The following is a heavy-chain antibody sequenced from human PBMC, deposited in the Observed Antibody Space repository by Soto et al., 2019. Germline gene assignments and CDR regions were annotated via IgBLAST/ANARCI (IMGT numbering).Heavy chain of an antibody. J-gene: IGHJ4*02. V-gene: IGHV4-59*01. CDR1: GGAISNYY. Sequence: TLSLTCIFSGGAISNYYWIWIRQPPGKGLEWIGYIYYSGSTNYNPSLQSRVTISVDTSKNQFSLKLSSVNAADTAVYYCARAVLPATAPFDYWGQGTLVTVSS. D-gene: IGHD2-2*01. CDR3: ARAVLPATAPFDY. CDR2: IYYSGST.